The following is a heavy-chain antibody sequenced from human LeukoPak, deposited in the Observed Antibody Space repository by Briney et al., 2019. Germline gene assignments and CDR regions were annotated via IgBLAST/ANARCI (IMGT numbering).Heavy chain of an antibody. CDR1: GFTFSSHW. J-gene: IGHJ4*02. CDR3: ARISLSGWVNDH. Sequence: GGSLRLSCAASGFTFSSHWMHWVRQAPGKXLVWVTRISSDGSSTSYADSVKGRFTISRDNAKNTLFLQMSSLRAEDTAIYYCARISLSGWVNDHWGQGTLVTVSS. V-gene: IGHV3-74*01. CDR2: ISSDGSST. D-gene: IGHD6-19*01.